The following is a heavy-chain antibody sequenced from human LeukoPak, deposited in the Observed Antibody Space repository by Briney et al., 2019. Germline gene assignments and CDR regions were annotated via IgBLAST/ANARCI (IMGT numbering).Heavy chain of an antibody. D-gene: IGHD6-19*01. CDR1: GCTLRSYA. CDR3: AKSYSSRRPYFDY. CDR2: IRGRCGST. J-gene: IGHJ4*02. V-gene: IGHV3-23*01. Sequence: GSLRPSRASSGCTLRSYAMSLVCEAPGKGLERVSAIRGRCGSTYYADSVKGGFTYSKDNSKNTLYLRMNSLRAEDTPLYYCAKSYSSRRPYFDYWGQGTLVTVSS.